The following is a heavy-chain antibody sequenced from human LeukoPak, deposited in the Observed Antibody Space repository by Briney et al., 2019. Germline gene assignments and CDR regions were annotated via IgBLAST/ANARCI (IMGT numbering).Heavy chain of an antibody. Sequence: SETLSLTCTVSGGSISSYYWSWIRQPAGKGREWIGRIYSSGSTDYNPSLKSRVTMSVDTSKNQFSLKMRSVTAADTVVYYCARGIAAASERAFDIWGQGTMVTVSS. J-gene: IGHJ3*02. CDR3: ARGIAAASERAFDI. D-gene: IGHD6-13*01. CDR2: IYSSGST. CDR1: GGSISSYY. V-gene: IGHV4-4*07.